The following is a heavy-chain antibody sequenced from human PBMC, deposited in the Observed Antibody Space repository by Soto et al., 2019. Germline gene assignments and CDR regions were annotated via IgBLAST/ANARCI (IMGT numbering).Heavy chain of an antibody. CDR2: IYYDGSDE. CDR1: GFTFSSHG. D-gene: IGHD6-13*01. V-gene: IGHV3-33*01. Sequence: QVQLVESGGVVVQPGRSLRLSCAASGFTFSSHGMHWVRQAPGKGLEWVAVIYYDGSDEYYADSVEGRFTISRDNSKNTLYLQMNSLRAEDTAVYYCARDYSSTSYGFDSWGQGTLVTVSS. J-gene: IGHJ4*02. CDR3: ARDYSSTSYGFDS.